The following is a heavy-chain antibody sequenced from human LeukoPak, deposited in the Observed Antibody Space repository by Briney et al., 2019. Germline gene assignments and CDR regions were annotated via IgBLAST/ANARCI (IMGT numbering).Heavy chain of an antibody. D-gene: IGHD3-9*01. Sequence: SVKVSCKASGGNFSSFDINWVRQAPGLGLEWVGGSIPIFGSANNAQKFQGRVTITADESTRTVYMELSSLRSEDTAVYYCVRVPDYEILTGYYGWVDPWGQGTLVTASS. CDR1: GGNFSSFD. J-gene: IGHJ5*02. CDR2: SIPIFGSA. CDR3: VRVPDYEILTGYYGWVDP. V-gene: IGHV1-69*01.